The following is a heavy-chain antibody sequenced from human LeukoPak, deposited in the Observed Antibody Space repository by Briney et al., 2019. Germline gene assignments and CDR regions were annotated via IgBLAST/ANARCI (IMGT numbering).Heavy chain of an antibody. CDR3: ARAYSSSSNEDY. Sequence: SETLSLTCAVYGGSFTKHQWSWIRQPPGKGLEWIGAINDGGSTNYNPSLKSRVTISVDTSKNQFSLTLSSVTAADTAVYYCARAYSSSSNEDYWGQGTLVTVSS. J-gene: IGHJ4*02. D-gene: IGHD6-13*01. CDR1: GGSFTKHQ. V-gene: IGHV4-34*01. CDR2: INDGGST.